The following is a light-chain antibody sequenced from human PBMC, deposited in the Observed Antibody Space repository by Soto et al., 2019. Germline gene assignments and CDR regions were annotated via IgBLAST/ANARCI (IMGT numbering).Light chain of an antibody. CDR3: QQYSSLWT. V-gene: IGKV3-20*01. CDR2: GAS. J-gene: IGKJ1*01. Sequence: EIVLTQSPGTLSLCPGERATLSCRTSQSVSNNYLAWYQQKPGQAPRLLIYGASSRATGIPDRFSGSGSGTDFTLSISRLEPEDFAVYYCQQYSSLWTFGQGTKVDIK. CDR1: QSVSNNY.